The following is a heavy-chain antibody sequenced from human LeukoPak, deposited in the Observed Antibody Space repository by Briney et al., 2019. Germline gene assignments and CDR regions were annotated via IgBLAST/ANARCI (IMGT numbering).Heavy chain of an antibody. D-gene: IGHD6-25*01. V-gene: IGHV3-30*02. CDR3: ANPTTRAADY. J-gene: IGHJ4*02. Sequence: GGSLRLSXAASGFTFSSYGMHWIRQAPGKGLEWVAFIRYDGSNKYYADSVKGRFTISRDNSKNTLYLQMNSLRAEDTAVYYCANPTTRAADYWGQGTLVTVSS. CDR2: IRYDGSNK. CDR1: GFTFSSYG.